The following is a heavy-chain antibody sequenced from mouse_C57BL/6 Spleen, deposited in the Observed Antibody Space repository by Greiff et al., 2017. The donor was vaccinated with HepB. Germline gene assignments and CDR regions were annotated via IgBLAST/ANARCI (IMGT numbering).Heavy chain of an antibody. V-gene: IGHV1-69*01. CDR1: GYTFTSYW. CDR3: ARGGRLRHYFDY. D-gene: IGHD2-4*01. J-gene: IGHJ2*01. Sequence: VQLQQPGAELVMPGASVKLSCKASGYTFTSYWMHWVKQRPGQGLEWIGEIDPSDSYTNYNQKFKGKSTLTVDKSSSTAYMQLSSLTSEDSAVYYCARGGRLRHYFDYWGQGTTLTVSS. CDR2: IDPSDSYT.